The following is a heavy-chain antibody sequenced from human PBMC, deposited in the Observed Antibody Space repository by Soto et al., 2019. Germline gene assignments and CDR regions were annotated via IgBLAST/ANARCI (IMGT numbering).Heavy chain of an antibody. CDR2: IIPILGIA. CDR3: AREEYYYGSGSFFTG. V-gene: IGHV1-69*02. J-gene: IGHJ4*02. CDR1: GGTFSSYT. Sequence: QVQLVQSGAEVKKPGSSVKVSCKASGGTFSSYTISWVRQAPGQGLEWMGRIIPILGIANYAQKFQGRVTXAADKAESTADMALSSLRSEDTAVYCCAREEYYYGSGSFFTGWGQGTLVTVSS. D-gene: IGHD3-10*01.